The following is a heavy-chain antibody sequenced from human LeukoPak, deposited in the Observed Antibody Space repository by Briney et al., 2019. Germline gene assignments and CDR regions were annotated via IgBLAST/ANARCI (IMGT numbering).Heavy chain of an antibody. CDR1: GGSISSYY. Sequence: SETLSLTCTVSGGSISSYYWSWIRQPPGKGLEWIGYIYYSGSTNYNPSLKSRVTISVDTSKNQFSLKLSSVTAADTAVYYCARVREVVVAALDAFDIWGQGTMVTVSS. CDR2: IYYSGST. CDR3: ARVREVVVAALDAFDI. V-gene: IGHV4-59*01. J-gene: IGHJ3*02. D-gene: IGHD2-15*01.